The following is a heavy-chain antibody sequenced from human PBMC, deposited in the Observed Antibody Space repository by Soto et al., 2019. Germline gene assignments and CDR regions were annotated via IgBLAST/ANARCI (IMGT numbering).Heavy chain of an antibody. Sequence: PGGSLRLSCEASGFTLTTYTMNWVRQASGKGLEWVAVISYDGSNKYYADSVKGRFTISRDNSKNTLYLQMNSLRAEDTAVYYCAKSRSLGYCISTNCYRVLDVWGQGTTVTVSS. CDR3: AKSRSLGYCISTNCYRVLDV. CDR2: ISYDGSNK. D-gene: IGHD2-2*02. CDR1: GFTLTTYT. V-gene: IGHV3-30*18. J-gene: IGHJ6*02.